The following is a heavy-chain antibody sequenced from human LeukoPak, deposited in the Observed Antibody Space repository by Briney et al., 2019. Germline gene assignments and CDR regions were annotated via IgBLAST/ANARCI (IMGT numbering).Heavy chain of an antibody. Sequence: NPSETLSLTCAVSGGSISSSNWWSWIRQPPGKGLEWIGEINHSGSTNYNPSLKSRVTISVDTSKNQFSLKLSSVTAADTAVYYCARRVRDILTGSPYYFDYWGQGTLVTVSS. D-gene: IGHD3-9*01. J-gene: IGHJ4*02. CDR1: GGSISSSNW. V-gene: IGHV4-4*02. CDR3: ARRVRDILTGSPYYFDY. CDR2: INHSGST.